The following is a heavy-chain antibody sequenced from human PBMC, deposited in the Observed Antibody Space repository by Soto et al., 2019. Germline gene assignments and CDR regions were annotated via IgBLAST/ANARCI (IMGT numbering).Heavy chain of an antibody. CDR3: ARELFSSTGTYDY. CDR1: GYTFSDYD. Sequence: QVQLVQSGSEVKKPGASVKVSCKASGYTFSDYDINWVRQAAGHGLEWMGWMNSNTGNTGYAQKFQGRVTMTLNSSMRTAYMELNSLRSEDTAVYYCARELFSSTGTYDYWGQGTLVTVSS. CDR2: MNSNTGNT. D-gene: IGHD6-13*01. V-gene: IGHV1-8*01. J-gene: IGHJ4*02.